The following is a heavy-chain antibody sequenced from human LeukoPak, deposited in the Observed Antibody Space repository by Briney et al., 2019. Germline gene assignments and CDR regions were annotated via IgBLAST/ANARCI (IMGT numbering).Heavy chain of an antibody. V-gene: IGHV1-18*01. CDR3: ARDPNHHSSSWYYNWFDP. J-gene: IGHJ5*02. Sequence: ASVKVSCKASGYTFTSYGISWVRQAPGHGLEWMGWISAYNGNTNYAQKLQGRVTMTTDTSTSTAYMELRSLRSDDTAVYYCARDPNHHSSSWYYNWFDPWGQGTLVTVSS. D-gene: IGHD6-13*01. CDR1: GYTFTSYG. CDR2: ISAYNGNT.